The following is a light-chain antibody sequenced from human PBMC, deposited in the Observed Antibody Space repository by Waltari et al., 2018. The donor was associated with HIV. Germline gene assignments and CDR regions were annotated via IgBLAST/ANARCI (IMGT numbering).Light chain of an antibody. CDR1: QSVGSNY. CDR2: GAS. Sequence: EIVLTQSPGTLSLSPGERATLSCRASQSVGSNYLAWYQQKPGQAPRLLIYGASSRATSIPDRFSGSGSGTDFTLTISRLEPEDFAVYYCQQYGSSPLFTFGPGTKVDIK. J-gene: IGKJ3*01. V-gene: IGKV3-20*01. CDR3: QQYGSSPLFT.